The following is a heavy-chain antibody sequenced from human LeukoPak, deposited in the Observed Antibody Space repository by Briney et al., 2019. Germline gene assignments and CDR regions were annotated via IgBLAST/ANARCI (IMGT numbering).Heavy chain of an antibody. J-gene: IGHJ4*02. CDR1: GFTFSSYA. Sequence: PGGSLRLSCAASGFTFSSYAMPWVRQAPGKGLEWVSIISYDGSNKYYADSVKGRFTISRDNFKNTVYLQMNSLRAEDTAVYYCAKHGDYSDMDYFDYWGQGTLVTVSS. D-gene: IGHD4-17*01. CDR3: AKHGDYSDMDYFDY. CDR2: ISYDGSNK. V-gene: IGHV3-30-3*02.